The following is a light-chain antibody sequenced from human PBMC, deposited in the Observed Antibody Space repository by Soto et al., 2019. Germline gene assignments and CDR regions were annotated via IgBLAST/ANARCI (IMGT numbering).Light chain of an antibody. Sequence: EIVLTQSPATLSVSPGERAALSCRASQSAGSDLAWYQHKPGQGPRLLIYGASTRAAGIPARFSAGGSGTDFTLTIISLQSEDFAVYYCQQYNNWPRTFGQGTKVEIK. CDR1: QSAGSD. V-gene: IGKV3-15*01. CDR2: GAS. CDR3: QQYNNWPRT. J-gene: IGKJ1*01.